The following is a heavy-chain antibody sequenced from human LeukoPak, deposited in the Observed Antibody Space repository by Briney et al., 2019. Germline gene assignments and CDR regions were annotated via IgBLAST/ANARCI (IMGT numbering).Heavy chain of an antibody. D-gene: IGHD6-13*01. CDR3: ARGIGIAAAGKGDAFDI. CDR2: INTNTGNP. CDR1: GYTFTSYA. V-gene: IGHV7-4-1*02. Sequence: GASVKVSCKASGYTFTSYAMNWVRQAPGQGLEWMGWINTNTGNPTYAQGFTGRFVFSLDTSVSTAYLQISSLKAEDTVVYYCARGIGIAAAGKGDAFDIWGQGTMVTVSS. J-gene: IGHJ3*02.